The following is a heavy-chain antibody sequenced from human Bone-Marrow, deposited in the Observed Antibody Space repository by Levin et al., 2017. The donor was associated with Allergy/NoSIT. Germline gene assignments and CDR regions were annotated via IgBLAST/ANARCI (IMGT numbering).Heavy chain of an antibody. CDR3: AHKILGTPRGRSSDYYQH. CDR2: ISWDDDK. D-gene: IGHD3-16*01. V-gene: IGHV2-5*02. J-gene: IGHJ1*01. Sequence: ESGPTLVKPTQTLTLTCTFSGFSLSTTAMSVTWLRQPPGKALEWLGLISWDDDKLYIPSLKRRLTISKDTSKNRVVLTLTDVDPADTATYFCAHKILGTPRGRSSDYYQHWGQGTLVTVSS. CDR1: GFSLSTTAMS.